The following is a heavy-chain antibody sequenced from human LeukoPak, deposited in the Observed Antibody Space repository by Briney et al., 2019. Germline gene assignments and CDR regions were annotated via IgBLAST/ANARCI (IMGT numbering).Heavy chain of an antibody. CDR3: ARRPYSDTSGRLSDV. CDR2: IGSSGSPT. J-gene: IGHJ6*02. V-gene: IGHV3-48*02. Sequence: GGSLRLSCAASGFAFSSYNMNWVRQAPGKGLEWISYIGSSGSPTHYAGSVGGRFTISRDNAKNSLYLQMNSLRDEDTAVYFCARRPYSDTSGRLSDVWGQGTTVTVSS. D-gene: IGHD3-22*01. CDR1: GFAFSSYN.